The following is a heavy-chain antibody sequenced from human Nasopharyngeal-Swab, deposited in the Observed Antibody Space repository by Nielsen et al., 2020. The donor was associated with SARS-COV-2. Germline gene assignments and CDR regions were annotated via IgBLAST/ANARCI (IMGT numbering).Heavy chain of an antibody. CDR2: IYYSGST. CDR3: ARELTTVTDAYYYGMDV. V-gene: IGHV4-39*07. CDR1: GGSISSSSYY. D-gene: IGHD4-11*01. J-gene: IGHJ6*02. Sequence: SETLSLTCTVSGGSISSSSYYWGWIRQPPGKGLEWIGSIYYSGSTYYNPSLKSRVTISVDTSKNQFSLKLSSVTAADTAVYYCARELTTVTDAYYYGMDVWGQGTTVTVSS.